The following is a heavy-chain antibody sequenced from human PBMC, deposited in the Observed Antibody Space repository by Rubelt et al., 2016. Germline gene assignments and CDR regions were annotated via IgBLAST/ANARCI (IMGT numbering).Heavy chain of an antibody. CDR3: ARLSSGWEVFDY. CDR2: IFQSGGT. J-gene: IGHJ4*02. CDR1: GGSISSGGYS. D-gene: IGHD6-19*01. Sequence: QLQLQESGSGLVKPSQTLSLTCAVSGGSISSGGYSWSWIRPPPGKGLEWIGYIFQSGGTYYNPSLKSRVILSVDTAKNQVSRGLSAGTAADTAVYYCARLSSGWEVFDYWGQGTLVTVSS. V-gene: IGHV4-30-2*05.